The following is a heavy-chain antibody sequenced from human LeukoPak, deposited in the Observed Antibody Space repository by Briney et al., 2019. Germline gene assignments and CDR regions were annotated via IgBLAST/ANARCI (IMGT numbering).Heavy chain of an antibody. Sequence: GGSLRLSCAASGFTFGDYYMSWIRQAPGKGREWVSYISSSGSYTNYADSVKGRFTISRDNAKNSLYLKMNRLRAEDTAVYYCATSSGQLPNGLFFDSWGQGTLVTVSS. J-gene: IGHJ4*02. CDR1: GFTFGDYY. CDR3: ATSSGQLPNGLFFDS. CDR2: ISSSGSYT. V-gene: IGHV3-11*06. D-gene: IGHD2-2*01.